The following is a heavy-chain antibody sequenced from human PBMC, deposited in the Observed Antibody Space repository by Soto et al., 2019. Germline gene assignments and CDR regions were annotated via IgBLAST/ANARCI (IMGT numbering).Heavy chain of an antibody. V-gene: IGHV2-5*01. D-gene: IGHD6-19*01. J-gene: IGHJ4*02. CDR3: AHMPSGWYLFGY. Sequence: PTQVNPTQPLTVTSSFSGFSLTSSAVGVGWIRPPPVQALEWLALIYWNDDKRYSPSLKARLTITKDTSKNQVVLTMTNMDPVDTVTYYGAHMPSGWYLFGYWGQGTLVTVSS. CDR1: GFSLTSSAVG. CDR2: IYWNDDK.